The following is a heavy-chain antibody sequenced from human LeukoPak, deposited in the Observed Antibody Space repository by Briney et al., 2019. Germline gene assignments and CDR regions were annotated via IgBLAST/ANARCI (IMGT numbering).Heavy chain of an antibody. CDR3: ARDRHWNQGNFDY. J-gene: IGHJ4*02. V-gene: IGHV1-2*02. D-gene: IGHD1-1*01. CDR1: GYTITGYY. CDR2: INPNSGDT. Sequence: ASVKVSCKDSGYTITGYYIHWVRQAPGQGLEWMGWINPNSGDTNYAQKFQGRVTMTRDTSINTAFMELSRLRSDDTAVYYCARDRHWNQGNFDYWGQGTLVTVSS.